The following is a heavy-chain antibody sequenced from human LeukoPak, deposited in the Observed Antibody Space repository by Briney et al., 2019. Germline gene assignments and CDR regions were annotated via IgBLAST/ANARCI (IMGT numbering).Heavy chain of an antibody. D-gene: IGHD6-13*01. J-gene: IGHJ3*01. CDR2: LNPDGSER. Sequence: GGSLRLPCAASGFTFSQHYMSWVRQAPGKGLEWVANLNPDGSERKYVDSVKGRFTISRDNAKNSVYLQMSSLRAEDTAVFYCARDSGSCRGCAFDVWGHGTMVTVSS. CDR1: GFTFSQHY. CDR3: ARDSGSCRGCAFDV. V-gene: IGHV3-7*01.